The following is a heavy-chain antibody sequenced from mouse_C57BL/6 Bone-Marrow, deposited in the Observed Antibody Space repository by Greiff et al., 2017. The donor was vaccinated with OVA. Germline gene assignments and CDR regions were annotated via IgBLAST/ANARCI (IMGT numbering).Heavy chain of an antibody. CDR1: GFTFSDYY. V-gene: IGHV5-16*01. CDR3: ARDSYYSNFDYAMDY. D-gene: IGHD2-5*01. J-gene: IGHJ4*01. CDR2: INYDGSST. Sequence: DVHLVESEGGLVQPGRSMKLSCTASGFTFSDYYMAWVRQVPEKGLEWVANINYDGSSTYYLDSLKSRFIISRDNAKNILYLQMSSLKSEDTATYYCARDSYYSNFDYAMDYWGQGTSVTVSS.